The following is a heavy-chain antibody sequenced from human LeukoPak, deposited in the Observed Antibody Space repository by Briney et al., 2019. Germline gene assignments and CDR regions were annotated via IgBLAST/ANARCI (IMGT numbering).Heavy chain of an antibody. CDR3: ARGKHYGDKADY. J-gene: IGHJ4*02. CDR2: INQSGST. D-gene: IGHD4-17*01. Sequence: SETLSLTCAIYGGSFSGYYWSWIRQPPGKGLEWIGEINQSGSTNYNPSLKSRVTISEDTSRKQLSLKLTSVTAADTAVYYCARGKHYGDKADYWGQGTLGTVSS. CDR1: GGSFSGYY. V-gene: IGHV4-34*01.